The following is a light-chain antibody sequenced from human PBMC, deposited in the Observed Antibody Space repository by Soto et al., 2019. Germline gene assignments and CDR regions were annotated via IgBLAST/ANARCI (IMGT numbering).Light chain of an antibody. CDR3: QQYNNWPRRT. CDR2: GAS. Sequence: EIVMTQSPGPLSVSPGERATLSCRASQSVSSNLAWFQQKPGQAPRLLIYGASTRATGIPARFSGSGSGTDFTLTISSLQSEDFAVYYCQQYNNWPRRTFGQGTKVEIK. CDR1: QSVSSN. V-gene: IGKV3-15*01. J-gene: IGKJ1*01.